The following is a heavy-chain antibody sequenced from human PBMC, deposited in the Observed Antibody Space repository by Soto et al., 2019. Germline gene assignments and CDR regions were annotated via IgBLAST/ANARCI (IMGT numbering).Heavy chain of an antibody. Sequence: QVQLVQSGAEVKKPGSSVKVSCNVSGGTLSSYGFNWVRQAPGQGLEWMGGIIPMFGITNHTQKFQDRITISADASTTPPSMELKSLIAAASALYYCASDREYGRIAWGQGTLLTVSS. CDR1: GGTLSSYG. V-gene: IGHV1-69*12. D-gene: IGHD3-10*01. J-gene: IGHJ5*02. CDR3: ASDREYGRIA. CDR2: IIPMFGIT.